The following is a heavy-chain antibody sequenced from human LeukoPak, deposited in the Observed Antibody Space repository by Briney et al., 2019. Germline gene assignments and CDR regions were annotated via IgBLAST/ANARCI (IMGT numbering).Heavy chain of an antibody. CDR1: GGSFSSYT. D-gene: IGHD3-10*01. V-gene: IGHV1-69*13. CDR2: ISPIFGTA. J-gene: IGHJ6*03. Sequence: ASVKVSCKASGGSFSSYTIDWVRQAPGQGLEWMGGISPIFGTANYAQKFQGRVTITADESTSTAYMELSSLRSEDTAVYYCARGGEFDYYYYMDVWGKGTTVTISS. CDR3: ARGGEFDYYYYMDV.